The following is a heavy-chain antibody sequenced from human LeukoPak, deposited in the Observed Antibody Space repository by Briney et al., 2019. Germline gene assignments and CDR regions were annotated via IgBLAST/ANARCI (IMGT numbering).Heavy chain of an antibody. CDR2: ISYDGSNK. D-gene: IGHD3-10*01. CDR1: GFTFSSYG. V-gene: IGHV3-30*18. J-gene: IGHJ3*02. CDR3: AKGVRERAFDI. Sequence: PGGSLRLSCAASGFTFSSYGMHWVRQAPGKGLEWVAVISYDGSNKYYADSVKGRFTISRDNSKNTLYLQMNSLRAEDTAVYYCAKGVRERAFDIWGQGTMVTVSS.